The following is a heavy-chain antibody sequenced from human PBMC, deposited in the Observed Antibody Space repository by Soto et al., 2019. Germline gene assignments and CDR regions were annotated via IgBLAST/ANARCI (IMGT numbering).Heavy chain of an antibody. CDR1: GFTFSSYS. Sequence: GGSLRLSCAASGFTFSSYSMNWVRQAPGKGLEWVSYISSSSSTIYYADSVKGRFTISRDNAKNSLYLQMNSLRAEDTAVYYCARAHVTIRYYYYMDVWGKGTTVTVSS. V-gene: IGHV3-48*01. D-gene: IGHD3-9*01. CDR3: ARAHVTIRYYYYMDV. CDR2: ISSSSSTI. J-gene: IGHJ6*03.